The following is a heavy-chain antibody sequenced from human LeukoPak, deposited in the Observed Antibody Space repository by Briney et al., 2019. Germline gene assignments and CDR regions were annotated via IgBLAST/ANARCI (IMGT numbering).Heavy chain of an antibody. CDR2: INHSGST. D-gene: IGHD3-3*01. V-gene: IGHV4-34*01. CDR1: GGSISSYY. CDR3: ARGGRGYYDFWSGYSIRYFDY. J-gene: IGHJ4*02. Sequence: SETLSLTCTVSGGSISSYYWSWIRQPPGKGLEWIGEINHSGSTNYNPSLKSRVTISVDTSKNQFSLKLSSVTAADTAVYYCARGGRGYYDFWSGYSIRYFDYWGQGTLVTVSS.